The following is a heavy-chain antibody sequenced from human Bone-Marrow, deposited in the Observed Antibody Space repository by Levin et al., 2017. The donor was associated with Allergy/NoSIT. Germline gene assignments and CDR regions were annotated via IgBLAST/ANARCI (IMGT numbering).Heavy chain of an antibody. D-gene: IGHD6-13*01. CDR3: AGAFASAGTDSIYFYYYGVDV. V-gene: IGHV4-34*01. Sequence: SETLSLTCGVYGGSFTSYYWSWIRQPPGKGLEWIGEINHSGTTKYSPSLKSRVTMSVDTSENQNSLRLSSVTAADTAVYYCAGAFASAGTDSIYFYYYGVDVWGQGTTVTVSS. CDR2: INHSGTT. J-gene: IGHJ6*02. CDR1: GGSFTSYY.